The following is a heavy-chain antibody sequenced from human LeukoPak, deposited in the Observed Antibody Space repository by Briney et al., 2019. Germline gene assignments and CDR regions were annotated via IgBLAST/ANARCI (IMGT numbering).Heavy chain of an antibody. CDR1: GFTFSSYA. Sequence: GGSLRLSCAASGFTFSSYAMSWVRQAPGKGLEWVSAISGSGGSTYYADSVKGRFTISRDNSKNTLYLQMNSLRAEDTAVYYWAKDSYYNVSGGYYGAPYYFDSGGQGTRVTVSS. J-gene: IGHJ4*02. V-gene: IGHV3-23*01. CDR3: AKDSYYNVSGGYYGAPYYFDS. D-gene: IGHD3-10*01. CDR2: ISGSGGST.